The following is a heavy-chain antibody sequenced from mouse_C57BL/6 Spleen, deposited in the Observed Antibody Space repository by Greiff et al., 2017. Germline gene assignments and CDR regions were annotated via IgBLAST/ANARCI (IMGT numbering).Heavy chain of an antibody. D-gene: IGHD1-1*01. CDR1: GYTFTSYW. J-gene: IGHJ1*03. V-gene: IGHV1-61*01. CDR3: ARRYYYGSSYGYLEV. CDR2: IYPSDSET. Sequence: QVQLQQPGAELVRPGSSVKLSCKASGYTFTSYWMDWVKQRPGQGLEWIGNIYPSDSETHYTQKFKDKATLTVDKSSSTAYMQHSSLTSEDSAVYYCARRYYYGSSYGYLEVWGKGTTVTVSS.